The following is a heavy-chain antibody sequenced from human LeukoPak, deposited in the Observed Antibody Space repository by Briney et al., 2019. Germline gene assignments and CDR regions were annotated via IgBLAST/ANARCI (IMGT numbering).Heavy chain of an antibody. CDR2: ISGSGGST. J-gene: IGHJ4*02. CDR1: GFTFSSYA. D-gene: IGHD3-10*01. Sequence: GGSLRPSCAASGFTFSSYAMSWVRQAPGKGLEWVSAISGSGGSTYYADSVKGRFTISRDNAKNSLYLQMNSLRAEDTAVYYCARVKLWFGELSHFGYWGQGTLVTVSS. CDR3: ARVKLWFGELSHFGY. V-gene: IGHV3-23*01.